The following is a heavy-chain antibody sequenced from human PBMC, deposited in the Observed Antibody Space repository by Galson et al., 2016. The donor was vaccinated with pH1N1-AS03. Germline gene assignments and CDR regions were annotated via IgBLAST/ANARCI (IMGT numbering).Heavy chain of an antibody. V-gene: IGHV7-4-1*01. D-gene: IGHD3-9*01. CDR1: GYTFTSHR. CDR3: ARGHMSLSGFWDS. CDR2: LTTSTGDP. J-gene: IGHJ4*02. Sequence: SVKVSCKASGYTFTSHRIIWARQAPGQGLECMGWLTTSTGDPTYAQGFTGRFAFSLDTSVSTAHLQIDSLKADDTAVYYCARGHMSLSGFWDSWGQGTLVTVSS.